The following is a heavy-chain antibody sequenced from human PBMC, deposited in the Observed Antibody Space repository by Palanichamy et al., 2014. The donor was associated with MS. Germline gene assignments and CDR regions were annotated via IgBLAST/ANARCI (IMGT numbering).Heavy chain of an antibody. D-gene: IGHD1-26*01. CDR3: GLLAFGSDP. J-gene: IGHJ5*02. V-gene: IGHV3-74*01. Sequence: EVQLVESGGGLVQPGGSLRLSCAASGFSVSSYSMHWVRQAPGKGLVLVSLVNSDGTNTNHADFVKGRFTVSRDHAKNTLFLQMNSLTVEDTAVYYCGLLAFGSDPWGQGTLVTVSS. CDR1: GFSVSSYS. CDR2: VNSDGTNT.